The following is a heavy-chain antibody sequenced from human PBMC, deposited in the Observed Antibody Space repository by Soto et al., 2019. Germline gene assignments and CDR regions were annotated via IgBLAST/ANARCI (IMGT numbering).Heavy chain of an antibody. CDR2: IYSGGST. CDR1: GFTVSNNY. J-gene: IGHJ5*02. CDR3: AQTQFSSGYRWFDP. D-gene: IGHD3-3*01. V-gene: IGHV3-53*01. Sequence: GGSLRLSCAASGFTVSNNYMTWVRQAPGKGPEWVSVIYSGGSTYYADSVKGRFTISRDNSKNALYLQMNSLRVEDTAVYYCAQTQFSSGYRWFDPWGQGTLVTVSS.